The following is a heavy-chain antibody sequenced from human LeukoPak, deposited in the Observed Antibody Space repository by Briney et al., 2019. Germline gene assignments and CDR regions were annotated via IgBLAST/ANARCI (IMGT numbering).Heavy chain of an antibody. CDR2: INYWGHT. J-gene: IGHJ4*02. V-gene: IGHV4-34*01. Sequence: SETLSFTCAVYGGSFSGYYWSWIRQPPGKGLEWIGSINYWGHTYYNPSLESRVTISVDTSKNQFSLKVSSVTAADTALYYCAPTYSYTGGGYDYWGQGTLVTVSS. D-gene: IGHD5-18*01. CDR1: GGSFSGYY. CDR3: APTYSYTGGGYDY.